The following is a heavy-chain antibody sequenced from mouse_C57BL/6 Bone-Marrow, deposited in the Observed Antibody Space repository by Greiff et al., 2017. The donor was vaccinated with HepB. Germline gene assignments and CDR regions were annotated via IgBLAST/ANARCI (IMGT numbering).Heavy chain of an antibody. J-gene: IGHJ1*03. V-gene: IGHV7-3*01. CDR2: IRNKANGYTT. CDR1: GFTFTDYY. D-gene: IGHD1-1*01. CDR3: ARYMITTEALDV. Sequence: DVKLQESGGGLVKPGGSLKLSCAASGFTFTDYYMSWVRQPPGKALEWLGFIRNKANGYTTEYSASVKGRFTISRDNSQSILYLQMNALRAEDSATYYCARYMITTEALDVWGTGTTVTVSS.